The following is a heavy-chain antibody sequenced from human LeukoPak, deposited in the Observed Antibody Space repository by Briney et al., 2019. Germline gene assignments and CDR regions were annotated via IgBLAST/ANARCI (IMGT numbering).Heavy chain of an antibody. V-gene: IGHV4-59*01. CDR3: ASGPYVR. CDR1: GGSISSYY. CDR2: IYYSGST. J-gene: IGHJ4*02. D-gene: IGHD3-16*01. Sequence: SETLSLTCTVSGGSISSYYWSWLRQPPGRGLEWIGYIYYSGSTNYNPSLKSRVTISVDTSKNQFSLKLSSMTAADTAVYYCASGPYVRWGQGTLVTVSS.